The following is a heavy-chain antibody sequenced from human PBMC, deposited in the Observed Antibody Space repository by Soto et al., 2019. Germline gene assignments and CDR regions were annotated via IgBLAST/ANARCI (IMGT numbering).Heavy chain of an antibody. D-gene: IGHD4-17*01. CDR2: IYYSGST. J-gene: IGHJ6*03. Sequence: SETLSLTCTVSGGSISSYYWSWIRQPPGKGLEWIGYIYYSGSTNYNPSLKSRVTITVDTAKNQFSLKQSSVTAADTAEYYCARANGDYHYYYSYYMDVWGKGTTVTVSS. CDR3: ARANGDYHYYYSYYMDV. CDR1: GGSISSYY. V-gene: IGHV4-59*01.